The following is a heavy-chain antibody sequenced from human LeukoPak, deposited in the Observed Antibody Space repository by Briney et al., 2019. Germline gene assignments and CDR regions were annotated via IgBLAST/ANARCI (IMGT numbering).Heavy chain of an antibody. D-gene: IGHD5-12*01. CDR2: IYPGDSDT. J-gene: IGHJ4*02. CDR1: EYSFTSYW. Sequence: GESLKISCKGSEYSFTSYWIGWVRQKPGKGLECMGFIYPGDSDTRYSPSFEGQVTISADKSISTAYLQWSTLKASDTAMYYCARHKGGSGGYFDYWGQGTLVTVSS. V-gene: IGHV5-51*01. CDR3: ARHKGGSGGYFDY.